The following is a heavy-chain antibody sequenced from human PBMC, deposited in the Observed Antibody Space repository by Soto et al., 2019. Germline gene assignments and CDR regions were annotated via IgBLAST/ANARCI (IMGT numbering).Heavy chain of an antibody. CDR3: ARGGGRWLRGGPDAFDI. D-gene: IGHD5-12*01. CDR2: IIPIFGTA. CDR1: GGTFSSYA. V-gene: IGHV1-69*06. J-gene: IGHJ3*02. Sequence: ASVKVSCKASGGTFSSYAISWVRQAPGQGLEWMGGIIPIFGTANYAQKFQGRVTITADKSTSTAYMELSSLRSEDTAVYYCARGGGRWLRGGPDAFDIWGQGTMVTVSS.